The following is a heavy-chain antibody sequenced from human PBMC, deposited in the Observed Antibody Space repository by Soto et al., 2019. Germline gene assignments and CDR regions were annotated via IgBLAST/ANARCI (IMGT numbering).Heavy chain of an antibody. D-gene: IGHD2-15*01. Sequence: GGSLRLSCAASGFSSSDYGMSWVRQAPGRGLEWVAHIIQDGRAIYYVDSVRGRFTISRDSAGNSVFLEMHRLRVEDTAVYYCARGGELSLLPLDYWGLGTLVTVSS. CDR3: ARGGELSLLPLDY. CDR1: GFSSSDYG. J-gene: IGHJ4*02. V-gene: IGHV3-7*03. CDR2: IIQDGRAI.